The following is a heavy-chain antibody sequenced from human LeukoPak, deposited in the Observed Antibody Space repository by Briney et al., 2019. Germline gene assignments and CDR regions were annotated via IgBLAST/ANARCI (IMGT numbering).Heavy chain of an antibody. Sequence: GGSLRLSCAASGFTFSSYGMHWVRQAPGKGLEWVAVISYDGSNKYYADSVKGRFTISRDNSKNTLYLQMNSLRAEDTAVYYCAKDLGAQISMVRGEVYYYYYGMDVWGRGTTVTVSS. J-gene: IGHJ6*02. V-gene: IGHV3-30*18. D-gene: IGHD3-10*01. CDR3: AKDLGAQISMVRGEVYYYYYGMDV. CDR1: GFTFSSYG. CDR2: ISYDGSNK.